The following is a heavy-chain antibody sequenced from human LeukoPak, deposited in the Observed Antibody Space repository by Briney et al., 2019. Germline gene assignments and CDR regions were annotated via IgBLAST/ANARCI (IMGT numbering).Heavy chain of an antibody. V-gene: IGHV3-33*03. J-gene: IGHJ4*02. D-gene: IGHD4-11*01. CDR3: GRGMTTIDN. CDR2: IRYDGSQK. CDR1: GFMFKNYA. Sequence: GGSLRLSCAASGFMFKNYAIHWVRQAPGKGLEWVAVIRYDGSQKYYADSVKGRFTTSRDNSKNALYLEMNSLRAEDTAVYYCGRGMTTIDNWGQGTLVTVSP.